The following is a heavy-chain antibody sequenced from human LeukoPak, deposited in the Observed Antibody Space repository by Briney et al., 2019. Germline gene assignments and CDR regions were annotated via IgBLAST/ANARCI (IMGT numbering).Heavy chain of an antibody. D-gene: IGHD3-3*02. CDR2: ITPKSGDT. CDR1: GYTFSGFY. V-gene: IGHV1-2*02. Sequence: ASVKVSCKASGYTFSGFYIHWVRQAPGQGLEYVGWITPKSGDTYSPQRFQGRVTMTRDASISTAYMELSSLRSDDTAVYFCARVRLADERAWAYWGQGTLVTVSS. CDR3: ARVRLADERAWAY. J-gene: IGHJ4*02.